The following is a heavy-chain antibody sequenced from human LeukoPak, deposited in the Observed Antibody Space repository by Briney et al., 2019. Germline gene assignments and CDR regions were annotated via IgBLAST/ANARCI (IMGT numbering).Heavy chain of an antibody. V-gene: IGHV5-51*01. CDR1: GYSFTSYW. CDR3: ARGAGNYDILTGYYSGYAFDI. Sequence: GESLKISYKGSGYSFTSYWIGWVRQMPGKGLEWMGIIYPGDSDTRYSPSFQGQVTISADKSISTAYLQWSSLKASDTAMYYCARGAGNYDILTGYYSGYAFDIWGQGTMVTVSS. D-gene: IGHD3-9*01. J-gene: IGHJ3*02. CDR2: IYPGDSDT.